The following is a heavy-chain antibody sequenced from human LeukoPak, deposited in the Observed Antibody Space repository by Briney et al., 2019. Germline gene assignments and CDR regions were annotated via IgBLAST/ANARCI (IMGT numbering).Heavy chain of an antibody. D-gene: IGHD6-6*01. Sequence: GGSLRLSCAASGFTFSSYSMNWVRQAPGKGLEWVSSISSSSSYIYYADSVKGRFTISRDNAKNSLYLQMNSLRAEDTAVYYCARDTEYSSSSFILYYYGMDVWGRGTTVTVSS. J-gene: IGHJ6*02. CDR3: ARDTEYSSSSFILYYYGMDV. CDR2: ISSSSSYI. V-gene: IGHV3-21*01. CDR1: GFTFSSYS.